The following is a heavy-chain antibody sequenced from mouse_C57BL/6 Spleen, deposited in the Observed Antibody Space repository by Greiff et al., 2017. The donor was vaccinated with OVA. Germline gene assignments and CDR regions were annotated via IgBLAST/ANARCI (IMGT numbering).Heavy chain of an antibody. J-gene: IGHJ3*01. CDR2: ISSGSSTI. CDR3: ARTQGFAY. D-gene: IGHD3-2*02. V-gene: IGHV5-17*01. CDR1: GFTFSDYG. Sequence: EVKVEESGGGLVKPGGSLKLSCAASGFTFSDYGMHWVRQAPEKGLEWVAYISSGSSTIYYADTVKGRFTISRDNAKNTLFLQMTSLRSEDTAMYYCARTQGFAYWGQGTLVTVSA.